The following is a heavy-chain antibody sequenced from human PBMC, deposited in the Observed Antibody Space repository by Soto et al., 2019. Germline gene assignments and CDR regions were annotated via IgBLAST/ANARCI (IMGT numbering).Heavy chain of an antibody. CDR3: AKGRGFYSDNYFDP. CDR2: IYRSGTT. V-gene: IGHV4-61*01. D-gene: IGHD3-22*01. J-gene: IGHJ5*02. Sequence: SETLSLTCTVSGGCVRRGIYFWGWTLQPPGKGLEWIGYIYRSGTTNYNPSLKSRVTMSLGTSKNQFSLSLKSVTAADTAIYYCAKGRGFYSDNYFDPWGQGTQVTVSS. CDR1: GGCVRRGIYF.